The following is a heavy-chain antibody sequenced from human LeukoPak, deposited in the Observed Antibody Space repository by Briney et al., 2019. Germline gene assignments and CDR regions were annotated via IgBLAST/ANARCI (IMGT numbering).Heavy chain of an antibody. CDR3: ARHSNTKSGLLDY. V-gene: IGHV4-59*08. CDR2: IYYSGST. D-gene: IGHD3-3*01. CDR1: GGSTSSYY. Sequence: PSETLSLTCTVSGGSTSSYYWSWIRQPPGKGLEWIGYIYYSGSTNYSPSLKSRLTISVDTSKNQFSLRLSSVTAADTAVYFCARHSNTKSGLLDYWGQGTLVTVSS. J-gene: IGHJ4*02.